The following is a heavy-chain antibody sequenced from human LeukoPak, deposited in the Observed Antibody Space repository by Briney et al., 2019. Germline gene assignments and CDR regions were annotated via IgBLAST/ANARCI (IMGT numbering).Heavy chain of an antibody. CDR1: GFTFSSYA. Sequence: GRSLRLSCAASGFTFSSYAMHWVRQAPGKGLEWVAVISYDGSNKYYADSVKGRFTISRDNSKNTLYLQMNSLRAEDTAVYYCASLYDILTGPPFDYWGQGTLVTVSS. V-gene: IGHV3-30-3*01. J-gene: IGHJ4*02. D-gene: IGHD3-9*01. CDR2: ISYDGSNK. CDR3: ASLYDILTGPPFDY.